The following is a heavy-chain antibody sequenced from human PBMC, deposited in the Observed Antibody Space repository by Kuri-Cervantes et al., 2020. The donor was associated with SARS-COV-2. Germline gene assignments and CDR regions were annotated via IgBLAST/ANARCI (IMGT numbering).Heavy chain of an antibody. V-gene: IGHV1-8*01. J-gene: IGHJ3*02. Sequence: ASVKVSCKASGYTFTSYDINWVRQATGQGLEWMGWMNPNSGNTGYAQKFQGRVTMTRNTSISTAYMELSSLRSEDTAVYYCARVFPTYYYDSSGSDAFDIWGQGKMVTVSS. CDR2: MNPNSGNT. D-gene: IGHD3-22*01. CDR3: ARVFPTYYYDSSGSDAFDI. CDR1: GYTFTSYD.